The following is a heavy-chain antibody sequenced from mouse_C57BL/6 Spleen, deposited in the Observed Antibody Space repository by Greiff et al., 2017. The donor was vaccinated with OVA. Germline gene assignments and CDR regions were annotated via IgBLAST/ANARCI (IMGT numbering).Heavy chain of an antibody. CDR1: GYTFTDYY. J-gene: IGHJ2*01. CDR2: INPYNGGT. CDR3: ARGTAQGEFDY. D-gene: IGHD3-2*02. Sequence: EVQLQQSGPVLVKPGASVKMSCKASGYTFTDYYMNWVKQSHGKSLEWIGVINPYNGGTSYNQKFKGKATLTVDKSSSTAYMELNSLTSEDSAVYYCARGTAQGEFDYWGQGTTLTVSS. V-gene: IGHV1-19*01.